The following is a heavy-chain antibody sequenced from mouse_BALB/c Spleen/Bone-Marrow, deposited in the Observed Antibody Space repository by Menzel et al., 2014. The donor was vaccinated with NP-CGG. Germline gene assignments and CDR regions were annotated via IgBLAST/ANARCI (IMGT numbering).Heavy chain of an antibody. CDR2: IDPENGDT. Sequence: VQLQQSGAELVRSGASVKLSCTGSGFNIKDSYIHWVKQRPGQGLEWIGWIDPENGDTEYAPKFQGKATMTADTSSNTAYLQLSSLTSEDTAVYYCARYYYGYYFDYWGQGTTLTVSS. J-gene: IGHJ2*01. V-gene: IGHV14-4*02. CDR3: ARYYYGYYFDY. D-gene: IGHD1-2*01. CDR1: GFNIKDSY.